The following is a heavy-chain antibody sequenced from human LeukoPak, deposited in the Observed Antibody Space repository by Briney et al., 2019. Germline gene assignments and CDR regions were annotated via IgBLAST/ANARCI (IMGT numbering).Heavy chain of an antibody. CDR3: AKPPVVVPAAAYFDY. J-gene: IGHJ4*02. CDR1: GFTFSSYA. CDR2: ISYDGSNK. V-gene: IGHV3-30*04. Sequence: GGSLRLSCAASGFTFSSYAMHWVRQAPGKGLEWVAVISYDGSNKYYADSVKGRFTISRDNSKNTLYLQMNSLRAEDTAVYYCAKPPVVVPAAAYFDYWGQGTLVTVSS. D-gene: IGHD2-2*01.